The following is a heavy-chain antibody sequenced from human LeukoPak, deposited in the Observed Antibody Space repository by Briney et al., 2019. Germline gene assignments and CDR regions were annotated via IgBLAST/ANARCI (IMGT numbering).Heavy chain of an antibody. CDR3: ARVHHCSSTSCYGTFDY. Sequence: PSETLSLTYTVSGGSISSYYWSWIRQPPGKGLEWIGYIYYSGSTNYNPSLKSRVTISVDTSKNQLSLKLSSVTAADTAVYYCARVHHCSSTSCYGTFDYWGQGTLVTVSS. CDR2: IYYSGST. J-gene: IGHJ4*02. CDR1: GGSISSYY. V-gene: IGHV4-59*08. D-gene: IGHD2-2*01.